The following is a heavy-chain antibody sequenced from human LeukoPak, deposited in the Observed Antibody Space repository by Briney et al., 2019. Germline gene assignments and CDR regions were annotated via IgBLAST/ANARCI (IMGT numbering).Heavy chain of an antibody. CDR2: IYTSGST. CDR3: ARGQRLRYFVWRDAFDI. CDR1: GGSISSYY. V-gene: IGHV4-4*09. J-gene: IGHJ3*02. D-gene: IGHD3-9*01. Sequence: SETLSLTCTVAGGSISSYYWSWIRQPPGKGLEWIGYIYTSGSTNYNPSLKSRVTISVDTSKNQFSLKLSSVTAADTAVYYCARGQRLRYFVWRDAFDIWGQGTMVTVSS.